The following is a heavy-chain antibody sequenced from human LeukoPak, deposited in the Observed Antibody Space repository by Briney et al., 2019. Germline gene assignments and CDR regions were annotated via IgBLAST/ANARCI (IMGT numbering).Heavy chain of an antibody. CDR3: AKGYCSSTSCPCDY. J-gene: IGHJ4*02. Sequence: GGSLRLSCAASGFTFSSYGMHGVRQAPGKGLEWVAVISYDGSNKYYADSVKGRFTISRDNSKNTLYLQMNSLRAEDTAVYSCAKGYCSSTSCPCDYWGQGTLVTVSS. V-gene: IGHV3-30*18. CDR1: GFTFSSYG. D-gene: IGHD2-2*01. CDR2: ISYDGSNK.